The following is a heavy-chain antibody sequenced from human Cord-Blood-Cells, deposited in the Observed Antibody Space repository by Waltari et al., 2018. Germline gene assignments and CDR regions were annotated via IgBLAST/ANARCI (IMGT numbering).Heavy chain of an antibody. Sequence: QVQLQESGPGLVKPSQTLSLTCTVSGGSISSGAYYWSWIRQPPGKGLEWIGYLYYSGSTYYNPSLKSRVTISVDTSKNQFSLKLSSVTAADTAVYYCARDQLGDGDAFDIWGQGTMVTVSS. CDR2: LYYSGST. J-gene: IGHJ3*02. CDR3: ARDQLGDGDAFDI. D-gene: IGHD3-10*01. V-gene: IGHV4-30-4*08. CDR1: GGSISSGAYY.